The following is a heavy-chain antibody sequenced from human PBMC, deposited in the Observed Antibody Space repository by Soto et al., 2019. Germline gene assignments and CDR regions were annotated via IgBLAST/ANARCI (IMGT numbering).Heavy chain of an antibody. CDR3: ATYDIGGKFDF. CDR2: VYYSGTI. J-gene: IGHJ4*02. V-gene: IGHV4-61*08. CDR1: DGSISSRAYY. D-gene: IGHD3-22*01. Sequence: PSETLSLTCAVFDGSISSRAYYWSWIHQPPGKGLEWIGYVYYSGTINNNPSLKGRVSISVDTSKNQFSLKLISVTAADTAVYYCATYDIGGKFDFWGQGTLVTVSS.